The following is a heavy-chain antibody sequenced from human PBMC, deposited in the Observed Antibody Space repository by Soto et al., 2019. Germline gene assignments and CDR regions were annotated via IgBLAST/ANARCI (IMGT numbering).Heavy chain of an antibody. D-gene: IGHD3-16*01. J-gene: IGHJ4*02. Sequence: QVQLQQWGAGLLKPSETLSLTCAVYGGSFSGYYWSWIRQPPGKGLEWIGEINHSGSTNYNPSLKSRVTISVDPSKNQFSLKLSSVTAADTAVYYCARGRARLGEPRGLDYWGQGTLVTVSS. CDR2: INHSGST. CDR1: GGSFSGYY. CDR3: ARGRARLGEPRGLDY. V-gene: IGHV4-34*01.